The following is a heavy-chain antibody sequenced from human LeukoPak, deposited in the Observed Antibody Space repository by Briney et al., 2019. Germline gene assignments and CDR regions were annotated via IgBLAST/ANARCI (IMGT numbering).Heavy chain of an antibody. V-gene: IGHV4-39*01. CDR1: RGSVCSSSYC. J-gene: IGHJ5*02. D-gene: IGHD7-27*01. Sequence: SETPSLTCTVSRGSVCSSSYCCGWIRQPPGKGLEWIGSISYSGTNYNNPSLKSRLSISIDTSKNQFSVKLTSVTAADTAMYYCASLGTLRSWGEGTLVTVSS. CDR2: ISYSGTN. CDR3: ASLGTLRS.